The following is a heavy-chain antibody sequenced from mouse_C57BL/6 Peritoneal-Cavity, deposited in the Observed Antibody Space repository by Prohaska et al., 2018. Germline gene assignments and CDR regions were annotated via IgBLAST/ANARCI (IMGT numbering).Heavy chain of an antibody. D-gene: IGHD1-1*01. CDR3: ARGGTVDY. CDR1: GYTFTSYW. Sequence: QQPGAELVRPGSSVKLSCKASGYTFTSYWMHWVKQRPIQGLEWIGNIDTSDSETHYNQKFKDKATLTVDKCSSTAYMQLSSLTSDYSAVYFCARGGTVDYWGQGTTLTVSS. J-gene: IGHJ2*01. V-gene: IGHV1-52*01. CDR2: IDTSDSET.